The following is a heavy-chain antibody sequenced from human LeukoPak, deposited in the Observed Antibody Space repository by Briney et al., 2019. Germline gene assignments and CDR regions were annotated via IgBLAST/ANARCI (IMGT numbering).Heavy chain of an antibody. D-gene: IGHD3-22*01. V-gene: IGHV1-2*02. J-gene: IGHJ4*02. CDR1: GYTFTGYY. CDR2: INPNSGGT. Sequence: GASVKVSCKASGYTFTGYYMHWVRQAPGQGLEWMGWINPNSGGTNYAQMFQGRVTMTRDTSISTAYMELSRLRSDDTAVYYCARSLYDSSGYHDYWGLGTLVTVSS. CDR3: ARSLYDSSGYHDY.